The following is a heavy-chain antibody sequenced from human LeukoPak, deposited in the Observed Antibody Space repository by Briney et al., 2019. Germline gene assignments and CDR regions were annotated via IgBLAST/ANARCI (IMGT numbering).Heavy chain of an antibody. J-gene: IGHJ6*03. CDR1: GFTFSSYW. Sequence: GGSLRLSCAASGFTFSSYWMSWVRQAPGKGLEWVANIKQDGSEKYYVDSVKGRFTISRDNAKNSLYLQMNSLRAEDTAVYYCARGDTMVRGVIKDYYHYYMDVWGKGTTVTVSS. V-gene: IGHV3-7*01. CDR3: ARGDTMVRGVIKDYYHYYMDV. D-gene: IGHD3-10*01. CDR2: IKQDGSEK.